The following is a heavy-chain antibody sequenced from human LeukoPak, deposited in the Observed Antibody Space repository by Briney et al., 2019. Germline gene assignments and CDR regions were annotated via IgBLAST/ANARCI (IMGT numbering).Heavy chain of an antibody. D-gene: IGHD3-22*01. CDR2: ISGSGGST. CDR1: GFTFSSYA. Sequence: GGSLRLSCSASGFTFSSYAMSWVRQAPGKGLEWVSAISGSGGSTYYADSVKGRFTISRDNSKNTLYLQMNSLRAEDTAVYYCAKGDYYDSSGFDYWGQGTLVTVSS. CDR3: AKGDYYDSSGFDY. V-gene: IGHV3-23*01. J-gene: IGHJ4*02.